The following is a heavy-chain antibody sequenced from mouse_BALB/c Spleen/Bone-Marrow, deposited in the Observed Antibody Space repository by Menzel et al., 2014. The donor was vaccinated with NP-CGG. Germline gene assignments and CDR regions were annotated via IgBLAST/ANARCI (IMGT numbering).Heavy chain of an antibody. CDR3: AKSDGYRAMDY. D-gene: IGHD2-3*01. J-gene: IGHJ4*01. CDR1: GYAFSSSW. CDR2: IFPGDGDT. Sequence: VKLQQSGPELVKPGASVKISCKASGYAFSSSWMHWVKQRPGQGLEWIGRIFPGDGDTYYNGKFKGKATLTADKSSSTAYMQLSSLTSVDSAVYFCAKSDGYRAMDYWGQGTSVTVSS. V-gene: IGHV1-82*01.